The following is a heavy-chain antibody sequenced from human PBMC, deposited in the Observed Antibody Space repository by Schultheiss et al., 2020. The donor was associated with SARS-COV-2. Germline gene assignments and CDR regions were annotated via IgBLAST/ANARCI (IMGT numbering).Heavy chain of an antibody. CDR3: ARQYSGSLDP. D-gene: IGHD1-26*01. CDR2: IYGGGNT. Sequence: GGSLRLSCAASGFTFSSYTMNWVRQAPGKGLEWVSVIYGGGNTYYADSVKGRFTISRDNSKNTLYLQMNSLGAEDTAVYYCARQYSGSLDPWGQGTLVTVSS. J-gene: IGHJ5*02. CDR1: GFTFSSYT. V-gene: IGHV3-66*04.